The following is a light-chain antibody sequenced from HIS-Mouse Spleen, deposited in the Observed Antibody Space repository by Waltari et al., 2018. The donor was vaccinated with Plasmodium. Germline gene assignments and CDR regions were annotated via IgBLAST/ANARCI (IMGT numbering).Light chain of an antibody. CDR3: CSYAGSYTFV. V-gene: IGLV2-11*01. Sequence: QSALTQPRSVSGSPGQSVTISCTGTSSDGGGYNYDSLYQQHPGKAPKLMIYYVSKRPSGVPDRFSCSKSGNTSSLTISGLQAEDEAYYYCCSYAGSYTFVFGTGTKVTVL. J-gene: IGLJ1*01. CDR2: YVS. CDR1: SSDGGGYNY.